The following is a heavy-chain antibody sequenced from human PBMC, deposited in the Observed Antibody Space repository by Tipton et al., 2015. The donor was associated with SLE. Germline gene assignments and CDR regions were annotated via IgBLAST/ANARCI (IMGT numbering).Heavy chain of an antibody. D-gene: IGHD7-27*01. CDR2: IYHSGST. Sequence: TLSLTCTVSGGSISSSGYYWGWIRQPPGKGLEWIGSIYHSGSTYYNPSLKSRVTISVDTSKNQFSLKLSSVTAADTAVYYCARLPTGAYWGQGTLVTVSS. J-gene: IGHJ4*02. CDR1: GGSISSSGYY. CDR3: ARLPTGAY. V-gene: IGHV4-39*07.